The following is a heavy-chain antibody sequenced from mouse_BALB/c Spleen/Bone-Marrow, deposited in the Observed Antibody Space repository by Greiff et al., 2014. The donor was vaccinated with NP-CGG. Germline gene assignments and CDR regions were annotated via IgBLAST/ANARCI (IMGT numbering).Heavy chain of an antibody. D-gene: IGHD2-4*01. Sequence: VQLQQSGAELMKPGASVRISCKATGYTLSNYWIEWVKQRPGHGLEWIGEILPGSGTTNYNEKFDDKAAFTADTSSNTAYMQLSSLTSEDSAVYYCARGLPLDFWGQGTTLTVSS. V-gene: IGHV1-9*01. CDR2: ILPGSGTT. CDR3: ARGLPLDF. CDR1: GYTLSNYW. J-gene: IGHJ2*01.